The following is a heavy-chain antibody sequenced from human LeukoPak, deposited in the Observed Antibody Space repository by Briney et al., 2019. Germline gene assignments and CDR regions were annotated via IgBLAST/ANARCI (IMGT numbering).Heavy chain of an antibody. CDR2: FSSSSSIM. Sequence: PGGSLRLSCAASGFTFSSYTMNWVRKAPGKGLEWISYFSSSSSIMYYADSVKGRFSISRDNAKNSLYLQMNSLRDEDTAVYYCARDKSGSDSARGAVIDICGQGAIVTVSS. CDR1: GFTFSSYT. V-gene: IGHV3-48*02. D-gene: IGHD1-26*01. J-gene: IGHJ3*02. CDR3: ARDKSGSDSARGAVIDI.